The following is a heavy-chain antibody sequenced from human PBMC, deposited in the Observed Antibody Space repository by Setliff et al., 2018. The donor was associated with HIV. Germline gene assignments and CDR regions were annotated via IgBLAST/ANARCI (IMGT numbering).Heavy chain of an antibody. V-gene: IGHV3-33*01. J-gene: IGHJ3*02. CDR3: ARDDSNGNTDAFDI. CDR2: IRYGSINK. Sequence: LRLSCAASGSTFSNYGINWVRQAPGKGLEWVAFIRYGSINKYYADSVRGRFTISRDNPKNSLYLQMTSLRAEDTAVYYCARDDSNGNTDAFDIWGQGTTVTVSS. D-gene: IGHD5-18*01. CDR1: GSTFSNYG.